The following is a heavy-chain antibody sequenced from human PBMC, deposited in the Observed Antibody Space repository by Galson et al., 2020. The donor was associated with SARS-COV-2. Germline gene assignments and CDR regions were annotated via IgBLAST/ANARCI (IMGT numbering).Heavy chain of an antibody. CDR2: IYYSGST. D-gene: IGHD1-26*01. CDR1: GGSISSYY. Sequence: ETSETLSLTCTVSGGSISSYYWSWIRQPPGKGLEWIGYIYYSGSTNYNPSLKSRVTISVDTSKNQFSLKLSSVTAADTAVYYCARLTPYPEPPGQNYYYYYGMDVWGQGTTVTVSS. CDR3: ARLTPYPEPPGQNYYYYYGMDV. V-gene: IGHV4-59*01. J-gene: IGHJ6*02.